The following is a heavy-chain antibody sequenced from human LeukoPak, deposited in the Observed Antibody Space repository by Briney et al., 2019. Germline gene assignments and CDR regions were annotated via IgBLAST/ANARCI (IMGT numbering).Heavy chain of an antibody. V-gene: IGHV3-48*02. D-gene: IGHD3-10*01. CDR1: GFTFSGYA. CDR3: ARDLHYAFDI. CDR2: IYSSDTT. Sequence: VPLGGSLRLSCAASGFTFSGYAMNWVRQAPGKGLEWVSHIYSSDTTYADSVKGRFTISRDNAKNSLYLQMNSLRDEDTAVYYCARDLHYAFDIWGQGTMVTASS. J-gene: IGHJ3*02.